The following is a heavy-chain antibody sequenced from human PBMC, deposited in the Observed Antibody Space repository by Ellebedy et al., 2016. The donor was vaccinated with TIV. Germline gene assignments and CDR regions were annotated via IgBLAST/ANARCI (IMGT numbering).Heavy chain of an antibody. D-gene: IGHD5-18*01. J-gene: IGHJ6*02. CDR2: ISSSSSHI. V-gene: IGHV3-21*01. CDR3: ARDAAMVSYYGMDV. CDR1: GSTFNSYS. Sequence: GESLKISCAASGSTFNSYSLNWVRQAPGKGLEWVSSISSSSSHIYYADSVRGRFTISRDNTKNSLYLQMNSLRAEDTAVYYCARDAAMVSYYGMDVWGQGTTVTVSS.